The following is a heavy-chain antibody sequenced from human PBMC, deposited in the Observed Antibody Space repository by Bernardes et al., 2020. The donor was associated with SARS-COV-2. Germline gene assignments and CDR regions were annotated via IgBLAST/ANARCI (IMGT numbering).Heavy chain of an antibody. J-gene: IGHJ4*02. CDR2: TYYSGST. D-gene: IGHD3-9*01. Sequence: SETLSLTCTVSGCSISSSSYYWGWIRQPPGKGLEWIGSTYYSGSTYYNPSLKSRVTISVDTSKNQFSLKLSSVTAADTAVYYCARSYYDILTGYYRDQTFDYWGQGTLVTVSS. CDR3: ARSYYDILTGYYRDQTFDY. CDR1: GCSISSSSYY. V-gene: IGHV4-39*01.